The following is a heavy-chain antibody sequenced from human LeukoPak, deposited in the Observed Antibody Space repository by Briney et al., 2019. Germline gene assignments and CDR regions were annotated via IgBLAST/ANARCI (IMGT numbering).Heavy chain of an antibody. J-gene: IGHJ4*02. CDR2: ISSSGSTI. V-gene: IGHV3-48*03. D-gene: IGHD3-22*01. CDR1: GFTFSSYE. Sequence: GGSLRLSCAASGFTFSSYEMNWVRQAPGKGLEWVSYISSSGSTIYYADSVKGRFTISRDNAKNSLYLQMNSLRAEDAAVYYCARVYYYDSSGYLYWGQGTLVTVSS. CDR3: ARVYYYDSSGYLY.